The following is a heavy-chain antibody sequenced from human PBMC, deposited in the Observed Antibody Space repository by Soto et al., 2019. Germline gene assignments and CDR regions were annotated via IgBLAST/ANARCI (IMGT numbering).Heavy chain of an antibody. CDR2: IVVGSGNT. CDR3: AAVSSIAARPYYYYGMDV. CDR1: GFTFTSSA. J-gene: IGHJ6*02. D-gene: IGHD6-6*01. V-gene: IGHV1-58*01. Sequence: ASVKVSCKASGFTFTSSAVQWVRQARGQRLEWIGWIVVGSGNTNYAQKFQERVTITRDMSTSTAYMELSSLRSEDTAVYYCAAVSSIAARPYYYYGMDVWGQGTTVTVSS.